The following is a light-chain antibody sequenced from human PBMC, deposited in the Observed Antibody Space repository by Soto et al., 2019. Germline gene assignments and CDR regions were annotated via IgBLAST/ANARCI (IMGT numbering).Light chain of an antibody. J-gene: IGKJ2*01. CDR1: QAIYIY. CDR2: GAS. CDR3: QQLKSHPRT. V-gene: IGKV1-9*01. Sequence: DSQLTQSPFFLSAYVGDRVTISCRASQAIYIYLAWYQQKPGKAPKLLIFGASKLQSWVPSRFSGSGSGTEFTLTISSLQPEDFATYDCQQLKSHPRTFGQGTKLEIK.